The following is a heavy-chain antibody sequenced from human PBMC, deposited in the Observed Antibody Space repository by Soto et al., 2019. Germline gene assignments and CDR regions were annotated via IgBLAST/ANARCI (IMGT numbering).Heavy chain of an antibody. D-gene: IGHD6-13*01. CDR3: AKERIAAAGGYGMDV. Sequence: QVQLVESGGGVVQPGRSLRLSCAASGFTFSSYGMHWVRQAPGKGLEWVAVISYDGSNKYYADSVKGRFTISRDNSKNTLYLQMNSRRAEDTAVYYCAKERIAAAGGYGMDVWGQGTTVTVSS. CDR1: GFTFSSYG. V-gene: IGHV3-30*18. CDR2: ISYDGSNK. J-gene: IGHJ6*02.